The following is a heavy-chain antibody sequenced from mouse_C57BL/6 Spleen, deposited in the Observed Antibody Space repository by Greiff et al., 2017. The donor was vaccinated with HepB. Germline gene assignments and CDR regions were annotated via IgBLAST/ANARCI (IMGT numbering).Heavy chain of an antibody. V-gene: IGHV5-6*01. Sequence: EVKLMESGGDLVKPGGSLKLSCAASGFTFSSYGMSWVRQTPDKRLEWVATISSGGSYTYYPDSVKGRFTISRDNAKNTLYLQMSSLKSEDTAMYYCARAVTGYFDYWGQGTTLTVSS. CDR1: GFTFSSYG. J-gene: IGHJ2*01. D-gene: IGHD4-1*01. CDR2: ISSGGSYT. CDR3: ARAVTGYFDY.